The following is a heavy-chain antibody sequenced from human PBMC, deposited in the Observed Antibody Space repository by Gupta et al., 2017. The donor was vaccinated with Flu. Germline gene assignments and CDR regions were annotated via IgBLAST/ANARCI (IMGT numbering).Heavy chain of an antibody. CDR1: GGTFSTYD. J-gene: IGHJ6*04. V-gene: IGHV1-69*06. Sequence: QVQLVQSGAEVKRPGSSVTVSCQTSGGTFSTYDFSWGRPDPGQGLDWMGDIIPYFSTTNYAQKDRCRANIPADKYTTTVYMQLSGLRSDDTAIYYCARVRGGYGEGATCHGQGSSRDYFYHGMDGGGKGTTIIVSS. CDR2: IIPYFSTT. D-gene: IGHD3-10*01. CDR3: ARVRGGYGEGATCHGQGSSRDYFYHGMDG.